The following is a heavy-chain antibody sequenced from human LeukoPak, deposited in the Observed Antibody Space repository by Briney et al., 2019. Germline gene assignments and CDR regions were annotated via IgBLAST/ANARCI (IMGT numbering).Heavy chain of an antibody. Sequence: KASETLSLTCTVSGGSISSSSYYWGWIRQPPGKGLEWIGSIYYSGSTYYNPSLKSRVTISVDTSKNQFSLKLSSVTAADTAVYYCARQGDYGDYISRVFWGQGTLVTVSS. J-gene: IGHJ4*02. CDR2: IYYSGST. V-gene: IGHV4-39*01. CDR3: ARQGDYGDYISRVF. D-gene: IGHD4-17*01. CDR1: GGSISSSSYY.